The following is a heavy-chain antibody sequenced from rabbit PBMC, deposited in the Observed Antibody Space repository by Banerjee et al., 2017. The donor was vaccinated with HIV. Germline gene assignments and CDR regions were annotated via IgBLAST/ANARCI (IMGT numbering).Heavy chain of an antibody. Sequence: QEQLVESGGGLVQPGGSLKLSCKASGFDFSSYGVSWVRQAPGKGLEWIGYIDPVFGSTYYASWVNGRFTISSHNAQNTLYLQLNSLTAADTATYFCVRDFYDDYGDFNLWGQGTLVTVS. CDR3: VRDFYDDYGDFNL. V-gene: IGHV1S47*01. CDR1: GFDFSSYG. CDR2: IDPVFGST. D-gene: IGHD2-1*01. J-gene: IGHJ4*01.